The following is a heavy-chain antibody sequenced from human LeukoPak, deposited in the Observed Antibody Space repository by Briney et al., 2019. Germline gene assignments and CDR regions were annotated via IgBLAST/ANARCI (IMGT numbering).Heavy chain of an antibody. CDR3: ARDLREMATTLYYYYGMDV. CDR2: IWYDGSNK. V-gene: IGHV3-33*01. CDR1: GFTFSSYG. J-gene: IGHJ6*02. D-gene: IGHD5-24*01. Sequence: GGSLRLSCAASGFTFSSYGMHWVRQAPGKGLEWVAVIWYDGSNKYYADSVKGRFTISRDNSKNTLYLQMNSPRAEDTAVYYRARDLREMATTLYYYYGMDVWGQGTTVTVSS.